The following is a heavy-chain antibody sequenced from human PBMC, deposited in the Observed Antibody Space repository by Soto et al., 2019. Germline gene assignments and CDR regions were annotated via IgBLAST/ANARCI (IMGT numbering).Heavy chain of an antibody. V-gene: IGHV1-8*02. CDR2: MNPGSGKT. CDR1: GYTFINYD. CDR3: ARMASFGTLNWFDP. D-gene: IGHD3-16*01. J-gene: IGHJ5*02. Sequence: GASVKVSCKASGYTFINYDISWVRQATGQGLEWMGWMNPGSGKTGYANKFQGRVTMTRDASISTAHLELSSLTSEDTAVYYCARMASFGTLNWFDPWGQGTLVTVSS.